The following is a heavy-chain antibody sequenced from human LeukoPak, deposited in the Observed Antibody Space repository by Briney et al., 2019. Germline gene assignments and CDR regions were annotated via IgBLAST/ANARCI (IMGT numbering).Heavy chain of an antibody. CDR2: ISSSSSYT. J-gene: IGHJ3*02. CDR1: GFTFSDYY. D-gene: IGHD3-3*01. CDR3: ARTLTTTKNDAFDI. V-gene: IGHV3-11*03. Sequence: PGGSLRLSCAASGFTFSDYYMSWIRQAPGKGLEWVSYISSSSSYTNYADSVKGRFTISRDNAKNSVHLQMNTLRAEDTAVFYCARTLTTTKNDAFDIWGQGTMVTVSS.